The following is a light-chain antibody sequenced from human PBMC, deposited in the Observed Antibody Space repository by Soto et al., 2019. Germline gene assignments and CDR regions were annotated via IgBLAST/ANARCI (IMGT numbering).Light chain of an antibody. CDR2: GAS. V-gene: IGKV3-15*01. CDR3: QQYNNWQGT. CDR1: QSVSNN. Sequence: EIVVTQSPATLSVSPGERATLSCRASQSVSNNLAWYQQKPGQAPRLLIYGASTRATGIPARFSGSGSGTEFTLTISSLQSEDFAVYYCQQYNNWQGTFGQGTKVDIK. J-gene: IGKJ1*01.